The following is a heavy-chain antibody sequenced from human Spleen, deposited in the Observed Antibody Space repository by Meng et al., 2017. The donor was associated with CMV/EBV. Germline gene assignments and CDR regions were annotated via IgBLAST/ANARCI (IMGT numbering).Heavy chain of an antibody. Sequence: SGGTFNSYTFIWVRQAPGQGPEWMGRITPLLSTATYAQKFQGRVTITADKARSTTYMELSRLTSEDTGVYYCASATYMTTQEGWFDRWGQGTLVTVSS. CDR3: ASATYMTTQEGWFDR. CDR2: ITPLLSTA. D-gene: IGHD4-11*01. CDR1: GGTFNSYT. V-gene: IGHV1-69*08. J-gene: IGHJ5*02.